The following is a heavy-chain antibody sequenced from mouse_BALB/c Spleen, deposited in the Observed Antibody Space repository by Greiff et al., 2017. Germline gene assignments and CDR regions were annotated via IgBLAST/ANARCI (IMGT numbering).Heavy chain of an antibody. CDR1: GFTFSDYY. Sequence: LVESGGGLVKPGGSLKLSCAASGFTFSDYYMYWVRQTPEKRLEWVATISDGGSYTYYPDSVKGRFTISRDNAKNNLYLQMSSLKSEDTAMYYCAREAFTTATAYWGQGTLVTVSA. J-gene: IGHJ3*01. V-gene: IGHV5-4*02. D-gene: IGHD1-2*01. CDR2: ISDGGSYT. CDR3: AREAFTTATAY.